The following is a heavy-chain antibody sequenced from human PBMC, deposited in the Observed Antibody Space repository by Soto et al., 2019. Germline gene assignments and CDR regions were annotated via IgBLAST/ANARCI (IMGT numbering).Heavy chain of an antibody. D-gene: IGHD1-26*01. CDR3: AKRVGDCLFDY. CDR2: ISGNGGST. Sequence: PGGSLRLSCAASGFTFSSYAMSWVRQAPGKGLEWVSAISGNGGSTYYADSVKGRFTISSDNSKNTLYLQMNSLRSGDTAVYYCAKRVGDCLFDYWGQGTLVTVSS. V-gene: IGHV3-23*01. CDR1: GFTFSSYA. J-gene: IGHJ4*02.